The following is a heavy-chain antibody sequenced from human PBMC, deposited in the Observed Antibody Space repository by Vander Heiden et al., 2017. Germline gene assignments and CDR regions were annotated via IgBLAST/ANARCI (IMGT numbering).Heavy chain of an antibody. CDR3: ARDGYGGNSWGWFDP. J-gene: IGHJ5*02. D-gene: IGHD4-17*01. Sequence: QVQLVQTGAAAKKPGASVMVSRKASGYTITDYYINWVRQAPGQGLEWLGWINPNSGETKYGQNFQGRVTMTRDTSISTAYMERSRLTSDDTAVYYCARDGYGGNSWGWFDPWGQGTLVTVSS. V-gene: IGHV1-2*02. CDR2: INPNSGET. CDR1: GYTITDYY.